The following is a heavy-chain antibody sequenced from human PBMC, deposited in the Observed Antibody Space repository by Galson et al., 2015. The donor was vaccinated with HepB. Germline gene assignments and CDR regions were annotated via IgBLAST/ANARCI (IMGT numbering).Heavy chain of an antibody. CDR2: ISGSGGST. CDR1: GFTFSSYA. Sequence: SLRLSCAASGFTFSSYALSWVRQAPGKGLEWVSAISGSGGSTYYADSVKGRFTISRDNSKNTLYLQMNSLRAEDTAVYYCAKGGIAVAGTKLAYFDYWGQGTLVTVSS. V-gene: IGHV3-23*01. J-gene: IGHJ4*02. CDR3: AKGGIAVAGTKLAYFDY. D-gene: IGHD6-19*01.